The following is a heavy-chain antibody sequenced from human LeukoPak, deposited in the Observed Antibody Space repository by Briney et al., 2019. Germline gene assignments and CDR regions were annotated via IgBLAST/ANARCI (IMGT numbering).Heavy chain of an antibody. V-gene: IGHV4-38-2*02. CDR1: GYSISSGYF. CDR3: VRAYSSSWYFNWFDP. D-gene: IGHD6-13*01. CDR2: IYHSGST. J-gene: IGHJ5*02. Sequence: PSETLSLTCTVSGYSISSGYFWGWIRQPPGEGLEGIGTIYHSGSTYYNASLESRVTTSVDTSKNQVSVKLNTVTAADTSVYYCVRAYSSSWYFNWFDPGGQGTLGTVSA.